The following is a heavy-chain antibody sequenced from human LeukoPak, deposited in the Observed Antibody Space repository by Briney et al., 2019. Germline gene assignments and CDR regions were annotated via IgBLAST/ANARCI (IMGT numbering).Heavy chain of an antibody. CDR3: ARVALTVSSSYNYYYMEV. J-gene: IGHJ6*03. Sequence: PSETLSLTCTVPGGSISSGDYYWSWIRQPPGKGLEWIGNIYFSGSTYLNPSLRSRVTISLDMPKNQFSLKLSSVTAADTAVYYCARVALTVSSSYNYYYMEVWGKGTTVTVSS. CDR1: GGSISSGDYY. CDR2: IYFSGST. D-gene: IGHD6-6*01. V-gene: IGHV4-30-4*08.